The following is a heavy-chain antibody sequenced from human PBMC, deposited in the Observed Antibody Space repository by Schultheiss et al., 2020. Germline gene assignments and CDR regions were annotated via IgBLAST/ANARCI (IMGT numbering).Heavy chain of an antibody. CDR3: ATQYNSSWYKKYYFDY. Sequence: GSLILSCAASGFTFSSYSMNWVRQAPGKGLEWVSYISSSSSTIYYADSVKGRFTISRDNSKNTLYLQMNSLRAEDTAVYYCATQYNSSWYKKYYFDYWGQGTLVTVSS. CDR1: GFTFSSYS. CDR2: ISSSSSTI. V-gene: IGHV3-48*01. D-gene: IGHD6-13*01. J-gene: IGHJ4*02.